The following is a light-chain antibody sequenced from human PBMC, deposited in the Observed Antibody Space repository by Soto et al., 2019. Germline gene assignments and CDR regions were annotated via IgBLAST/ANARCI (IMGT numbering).Light chain of an antibody. CDR1: QSISSY. Sequence: DIQMTQSPASLSASVGYRVTSTCRASQSISSYLNWYQQKPGKAPKLLIYAASTLQAGVPSRFSGSGSGTDFTLTISSLQPEDVAAYYCQKYNSAPLTFGGGTKVDIK. V-gene: IGKV1-27*01. CDR3: QKYNSAPLT. J-gene: IGKJ4*01. CDR2: AAS.